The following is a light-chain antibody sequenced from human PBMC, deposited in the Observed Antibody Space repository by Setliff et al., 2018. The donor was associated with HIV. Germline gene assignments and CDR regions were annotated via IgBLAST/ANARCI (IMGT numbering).Light chain of an antibody. J-gene: IGLJ1*01. CDR1: SSDVGGYNY. V-gene: IGLV2-14*03. Sequence: QSALAQPASVSGSPGQSITISCTGTSSDVGGYNYVSWYQQHADKAPKLMIYDVSNRPSGVSNRFSGSKSGNTASLTISGLQVEDEADYHCSSYTGRSTFVFGTGTKVTVL. CDR2: DVS. CDR3: SSYTGRSTFV.